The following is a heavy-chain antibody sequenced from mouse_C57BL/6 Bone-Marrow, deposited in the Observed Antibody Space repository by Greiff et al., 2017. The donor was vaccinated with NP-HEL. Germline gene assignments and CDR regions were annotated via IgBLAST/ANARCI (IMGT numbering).Heavy chain of an antibody. Sequence: EVQGVESGGDLVKPGGSLKLSCAASGFTFSSYGMSWVRQTPDKRLEWVATISSGGSYTYYPDSVKGRFTISRDNAKNTLYLQMSSLNSEDTAMYYCARRDFDYWGQGTTLTVSS. V-gene: IGHV5-6*01. CDR1: GFTFSSYG. J-gene: IGHJ2*01. CDR2: ISSGGSYT. CDR3: ARRDFDY.